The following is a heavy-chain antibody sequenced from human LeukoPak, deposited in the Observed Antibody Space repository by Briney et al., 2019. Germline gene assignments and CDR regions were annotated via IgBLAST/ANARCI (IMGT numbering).Heavy chain of an antibody. CDR2: ITWSSII. J-gene: IGHJ4*02. D-gene: IGHD4-17*01. V-gene: IGHV3-48*01. CDR3: ARDRLHYGEYEKPLDY. Sequence: PGGSLRLSCAASGFTFSSYSMTWARDAPGKGREWGSHITWSSIIYFPDSVRGRPTISRDNAKPSLYLPMPSLRVDDTAVYYCARDRLHYGEYEKPLDYWGQGTLVTVSS. CDR1: GFTFSSYS.